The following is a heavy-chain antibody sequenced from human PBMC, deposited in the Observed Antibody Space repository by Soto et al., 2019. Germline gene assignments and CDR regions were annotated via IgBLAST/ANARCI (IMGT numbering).Heavy chain of an antibody. J-gene: IGHJ4*02. Sequence: PGGSLTLSCAASGFTFSSYGMHWVRQAPGKGLEGVAVISYDGSNKYYADSVKGRFTISRDNSKNTLYLQMNSLRAADTAVYYCAKDRTMVRGWYFDYWGQGTLVTVSS. CDR1: GFTFSSYG. D-gene: IGHD3-10*01. CDR3: AKDRTMVRGWYFDY. V-gene: IGHV3-30*18. CDR2: ISYDGSNK.